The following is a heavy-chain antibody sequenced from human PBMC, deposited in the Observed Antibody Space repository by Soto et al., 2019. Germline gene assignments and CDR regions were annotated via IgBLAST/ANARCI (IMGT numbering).Heavy chain of an antibody. V-gene: IGHV4-59*01. J-gene: IGHJ5*02. CDR2: IYYSGST. D-gene: IGHD3-10*01. Sequence: SETLSLTCTVSGGSISSYYWSWIRQPPGKGLEWIGYIYYSGSTNYNPSLKSRVTISVDTSKNQFSLKLSSVTAADTAVYYCARRMDYYGSGSYSNWFDPWGQGTLVTVSS. CDR3: ARRMDYYGSGSYSNWFDP. CDR1: GGSISSYY.